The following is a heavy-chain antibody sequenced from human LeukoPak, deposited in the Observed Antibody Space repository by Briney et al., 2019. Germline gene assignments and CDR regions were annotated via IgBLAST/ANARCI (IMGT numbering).Heavy chain of an antibody. CDR3: VRWQVVSPEYFQH. CDR2: INPNSGGT. V-gene: IGHV1-2*06. D-gene: IGHD4-23*01. J-gene: IGHJ1*01. CDR1: GYTFTDYY. Sequence: ASVKVSCEASGYTFTDYYMHWVRQAPGQGLEWMGRINPNSGGTNSARKFQGRVTMTRDTSISTAYMELNRLRADDTAIYYCVRWQVVSPEYFQHWGQGTLVTVSS.